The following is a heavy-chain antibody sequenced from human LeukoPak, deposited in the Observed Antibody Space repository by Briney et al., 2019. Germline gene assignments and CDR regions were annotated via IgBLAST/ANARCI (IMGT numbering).Heavy chain of an antibody. CDR1: GGSINNYY. Sequence: SETLSLTCTVSGGSINNYYWTWIRQPPGKGLEWIGYAFYTGSTVYNPSLKSRVTLSVDTSKNQFSLRLSSVTAADTAVYYCARIPPQTVAGANYFDYWGQGALVAVSS. D-gene: IGHD6-19*01. CDR2: AFYTGST. CDR3: ARIPPQTVAGANYFDY. J-gene: IGHJ4*02. V-gene: IGHV4-59*01.